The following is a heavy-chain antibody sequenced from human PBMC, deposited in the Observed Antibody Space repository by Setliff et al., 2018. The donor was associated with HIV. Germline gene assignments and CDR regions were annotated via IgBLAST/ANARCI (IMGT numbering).Heavy chain of an antibody. Sequence: ASVKVSCKASGYTFTSYGLNWVRQAPGQGLEWMGRINPKSGATNLAQKFQGRVTLTRDTSVTTVYMELTSLRSDDTAVYYCARKDGVGYCDSNSCYGIGPIDFWGQGSLVTVSS. V-gene: IGHV1-2*06. J-gene: IGHJ4*02. CDR1: GYTFTSYG. D-gene: IGHD2-2*01. CDR3: ARKDGVGYCDSNSCYGIGPIDF. CDR2: INPKSGAT.